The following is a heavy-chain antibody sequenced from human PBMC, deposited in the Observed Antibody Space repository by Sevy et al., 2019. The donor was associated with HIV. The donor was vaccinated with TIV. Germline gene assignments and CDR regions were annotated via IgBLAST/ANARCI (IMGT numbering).Heavy chain of an antibody. CDR2: ISASGYST. J-gene: IGHJ4*02. Sequence: GGSLRLSCAASGIAFSTYAMFWVRQAPGKGLEWVSSISASGYSTYYADSVKGRFTLSRDNSRNTRDLQMNSLRADDTAVYYCAKDFSDVYYYDSSATVDYWGQGTLVTVSS. CDR3: AKDFSDVYYYDSSATVDY. V-gene: IGHV3-23*01. CDR1: GIAFSTYA. D-gene: IGHD3-22*01.